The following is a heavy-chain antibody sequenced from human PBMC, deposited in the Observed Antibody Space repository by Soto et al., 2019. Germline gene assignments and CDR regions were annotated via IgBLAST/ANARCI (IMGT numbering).Heavy chain of an antibody. Sequence: EVQLVESGGGLVQPGGSLRLSCAASGFTFSSYWMSWVRQAPGKGLEWVANIKQDGSEKYYVDSVKGRFTISRDNAKNSLYLQMNSLRAEDTAVYYCARDGLVLWFGELLSFDYWGQGTLVTVSS. CDR3: ARDGLVLWFGELLSFDY. J-gene: IGHJ4*02. CDR1: GFTFSSYW. D-gene: IGHD3-10*01. CDR2: IKQDGSEK. V-gene: IGHV3-7*01.